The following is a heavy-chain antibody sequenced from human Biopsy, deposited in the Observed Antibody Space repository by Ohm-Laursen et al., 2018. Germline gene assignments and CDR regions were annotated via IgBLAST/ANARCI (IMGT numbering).Heavy chain of an antibody. Sequence: SLRLSCSASGFTFSNYEMNWVRQAPGKGLEWVSYISSSNTIYYADSVKGRFTISRDNAKNSLYLQMNSLRAEDTAVYYCTRDTTYYAGTTYYDALDVWGQGTTVTVPS. CDR2: ISSSNTI. J-gene: IGHJ3*01. CDR3: TRDTTYYAGTTYYDALDV. CDR1: GFTFSNYE. V-gene: IGHV3-48*03. D-gene: IGHD2/OR15-2a*01.